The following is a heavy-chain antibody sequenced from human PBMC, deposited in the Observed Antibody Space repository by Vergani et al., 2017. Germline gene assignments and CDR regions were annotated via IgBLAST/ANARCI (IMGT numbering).Heavy chain of an antibody. CDR1: GYTFTSYY. J-gene: IGHJ6*02. V-gene: IGHV1-46*01. Sequence: QVQLVQSGAEVKKPGASVKVSCKASGYTFTSYYMHWVRQAPGQGLEWMGIINPSGGSTSYAQKFQGRVTITADESTSTAYMELSSLRSEDTAVYYCARGRANYYDSSGYGNPHYYYYYGMDVWGQGTTVTVSS. D-gene: IGHD3-22*01. CDR3: ARGRANYYDSSGYGNPHYYYYYGMDV. CDR2: INPSGGST.